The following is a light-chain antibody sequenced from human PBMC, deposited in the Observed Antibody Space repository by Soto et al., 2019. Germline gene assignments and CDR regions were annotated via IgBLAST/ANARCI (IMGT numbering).Light chain of an antibody. CDR1: SSDVGGYNY. CDR2: DVS. CDR3: CSYVGSYPFV. J-gene: IGLJ1*01. Sequence: QSVLTQPRSVSGSPGQSVTISCTGTSSDVGGYNYVSWYQHHPGKAPKLMIYDVSKRPSGVPDRFSGSKSGNTASLTISGLQAEDEADYYCCSYVGSYPFVFGTGTKLTVL. V-gene: IGLV2-11*01.